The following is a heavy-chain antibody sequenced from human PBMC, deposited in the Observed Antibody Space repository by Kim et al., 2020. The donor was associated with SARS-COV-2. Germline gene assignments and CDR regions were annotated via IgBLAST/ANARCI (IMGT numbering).Heavy chain of an antibody. CDR2: IYSVGST. D-gene: IGHD3-16*01. Sequence: GGSLRLSCAASGFTVSNNYMRWVRQAPGKGLEWVSLIYSVGSTYYADSVKGRFTISRDNSNNVLYLQMNSLRAEDTAVYYCARGGGAAAGAWGQGTLVTVSS. CDR3: ARGGGAAAGA. V-gene: IGHV3-66*01. J-gene: IGHJ4*02. CDR1: GFTVSNNY.